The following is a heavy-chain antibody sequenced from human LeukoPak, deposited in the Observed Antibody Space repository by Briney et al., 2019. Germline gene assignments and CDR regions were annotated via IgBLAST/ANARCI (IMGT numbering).Heavy chain of an antibody. J-gene: IGHJ4*02. CDR2: IYYSGST. Sequence: SDTLSLTSIVTNDSNSSYYWSWIRQTPGKGQAGTGYIYYSGSTNYNPSLKRRVTISVDTSKNQFSLKLSSVTAADTAVYYSARDDSGYDYFDNWGQGTLVTVSS. D-gene: IGHD5-12*01. CDR1: NDSNSSYY. V-gene: IGHV4-59*01. CDR3: ARDDSGYDYFDN.